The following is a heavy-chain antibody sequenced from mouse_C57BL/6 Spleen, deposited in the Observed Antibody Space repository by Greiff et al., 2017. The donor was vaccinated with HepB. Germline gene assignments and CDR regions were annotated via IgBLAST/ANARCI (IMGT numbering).Heavy chain of an antibody. CDR2: IDPETGGT. J-gene: IGHJ3*01. Sequence: VQLQQSGAELVRPGASVTLSCKASGYTFTDYEMHWVKQTPVHGLEWIGAIDPETGGTAYNQKFKGKAILTADKSSSTAYMELRSLTSEDSGVYYCKRKGWFAYWGQGTLVTVSA. V-gene: IGHV1-15*01. CDR1: GYTFTDYE. CDR3: KRKGWFAY.